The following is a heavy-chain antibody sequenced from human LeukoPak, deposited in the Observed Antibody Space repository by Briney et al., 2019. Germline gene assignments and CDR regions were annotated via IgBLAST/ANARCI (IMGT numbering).Heavy chain of an antibody. CDR2: IYYSGST. Sequence: SETLSLTCTVSGGSISSSSYYWGWIRQPPGKGLEWIGSIYYSGSTYYNPSLKSRVTISVDTSKNQFSLKLSSVTAADTAVYYCARGKAASDAFDIWGQGTVVTVSS. CDR3: ARGKAASDAFDI. J-gene: IGHJ3*02. D-gene: IGHD6-25*01. CDR1: GGSISSSSYY. V-gene: IGHV4-39*07.